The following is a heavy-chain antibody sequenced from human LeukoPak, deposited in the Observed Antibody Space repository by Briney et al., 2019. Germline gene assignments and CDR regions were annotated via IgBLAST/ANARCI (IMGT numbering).Heavy chain of an antibody. V-gene: IGHV4-39*07. CDR1: GGSISSSSYY. D-gene: IGHD1-26*01. J-gene: IGHJ4*02. CDR2: IKHGGVT. CDR3: ASSELGGGDY. Sequence: PSETLSLTCTVSGGSISSSSYYWGWIRQPPGKGLEWIGDIKHGGVTNYNPSLKSRVTISVDTSKNQFSLKLSSVTAADTAVYYCASSELGGGDYWGQGTLVTVSS.